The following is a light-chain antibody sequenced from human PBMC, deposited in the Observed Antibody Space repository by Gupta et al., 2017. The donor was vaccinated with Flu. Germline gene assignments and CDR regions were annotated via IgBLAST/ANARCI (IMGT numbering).Light chain of an antibody. CDR3: TSFTTDTTPWV. CDR2: NVT. V-gene: IGLV2-14*03. J-gene: IGLJ3*02. Sequence: SRDVVAYNYVSWYKKNPGKAPKLLIYNVTDRPSGVSVRFTGSKSGNTASLTISELQAEDEAEYFCTSFTTDTTPWVFGGGTKLTVL. CDR1: SRDVVAYNY.